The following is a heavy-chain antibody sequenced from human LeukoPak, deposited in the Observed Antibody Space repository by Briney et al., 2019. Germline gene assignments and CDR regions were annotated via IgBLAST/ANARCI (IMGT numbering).Heavy chain of an antibody. J-gene: IGHJ4*02. CDR2: INPSGGT. Sequence: SETLSLICAVSGASFSGYYWSWIRQPPGKGLEWIGEINPSGGTNYNPSLRSRVTISADTSKSQFSLELSSVIAADTAVFYCARARSTVTTYFDSWGQGTLVTVSS. V-gene: IGHV4-34*01. D-gene: IGHD4-17*01. CDR3: ARARSTVTTYFDS. CDR1: GASFSGYY.